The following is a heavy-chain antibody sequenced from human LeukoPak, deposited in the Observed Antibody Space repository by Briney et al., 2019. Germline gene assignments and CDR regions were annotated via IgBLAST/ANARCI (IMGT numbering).Heavy chain of an antibody. CDR2: INHSGST. CDR3: ARGDIDAFDI. Sequence: SETLSLTCAVYGGSFSGYYWSWIRQPPGKGLEWIGEINHSGSTNYNPSLKSRVAISVDTSKNQFSLKLSSVTATDTAVYYCARGDIDAFDIWGQGTMVTVSS. V-gene: IGHV4-34*01. J-gene: IGHJ3*02. CDR1: GGSFSGYY.